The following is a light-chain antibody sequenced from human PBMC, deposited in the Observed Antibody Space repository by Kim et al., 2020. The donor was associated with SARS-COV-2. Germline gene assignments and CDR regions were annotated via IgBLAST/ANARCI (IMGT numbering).Light chain of an antibody. J-gene: IGLJ7*01. Sequence: GQGNTISSSGISSNIGKNTIIWCQQRPGTAPKLLVYSNNQRPSGVPDRFSGSKSDTSASLAISGLQSEDEADYYCAAWDDSPNGAVFRGGTQLTVL. V-gene: IGLV1-44*01. CDR3: AAWDDSPNGAV. CDR1: SSNIGKNT. CDR2: SNN.